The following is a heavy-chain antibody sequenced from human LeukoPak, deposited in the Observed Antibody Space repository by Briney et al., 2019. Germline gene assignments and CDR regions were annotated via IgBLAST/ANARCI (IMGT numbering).Heavy chain of an antibody. CDR1: GDSVSGNGAA. CDR3: ARDPYYGSGRAGYHGMDV. D-gene: IGHD3-10*01. CDR2: TYYRSKWNS. J-gene: IGHJ6*02. Sequence: SQTLPLTCAISGDSVSGNGAAWNWIRQSPSRGLEWLGRTYYRSKWNSDFAVSVKGRITINPDTSKNQFSLQLNSVTPEDTAVYYCARDPYYGSGRAGYHGMDVWGQGTTVTVSS. V-gene: IGHV6-1*01.